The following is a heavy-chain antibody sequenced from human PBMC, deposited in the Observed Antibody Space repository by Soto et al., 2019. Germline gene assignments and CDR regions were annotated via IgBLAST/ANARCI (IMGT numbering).Heavy chain of an antibody. CDR2: INAGNGNT. CDR1: GYTFTSYA. J-gene: IGHJ6*04. Sequence: QVQLVQSGAEVKKPGASVKVSCKASGYTFTSYAMHWVRQAPGQRLEWMGWINAGNGNTKYSQKFQGRVTITRDTSASTAYMELSSLSSEATAVYYGARELAWIQLLDVRGKGTTVTVSS. CDR3: ARELAWIQLLDV. D-gene: IGHD5-18*01. V-gene: IGHV1-3*01.